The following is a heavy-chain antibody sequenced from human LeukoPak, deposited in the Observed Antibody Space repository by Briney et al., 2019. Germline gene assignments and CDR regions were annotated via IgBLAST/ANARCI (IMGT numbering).Heavy chain of an antibody. J-gene: IGHJ4*02. V-gene: IGHV4-59*01. CDR1: GGSISNYY. CDR3: ARDQQWLEPLYYFEY. Sequence: SETLSLTCTVSGGSISNYYWNWIRQPPGKGLEWIGYIYYSGTTNYNPSLKSRVSMSVDTSKNQFSLKLSSVTAADAAIYYCARDQQWLEPLYYFEYWGQGTLVTVSS. CDR2: IYYSGTT. D-gene: IGHD6-19*01.